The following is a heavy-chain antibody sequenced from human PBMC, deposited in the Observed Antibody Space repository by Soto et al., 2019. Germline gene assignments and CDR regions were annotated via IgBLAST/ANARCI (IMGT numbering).Heavy chain of an antibody. J-gene: IGHJ4*02. Sequence: SETLSLTCADYGGSFSGYYWSWIRQPPGKGLEWIGEINHSGSTNNNPSLKSRVTISVDTAKNQFSLKLSSVTAADTAVYYCARVDSSGWYCFDYWGQGALVTVSS. D-gene: IGHD6-19*01. CDR2: INHSGST. CDR1: GGSFSGYY. V-gene: IGHV4-34*01. CDR3: ARVDSSGWYCFDY.